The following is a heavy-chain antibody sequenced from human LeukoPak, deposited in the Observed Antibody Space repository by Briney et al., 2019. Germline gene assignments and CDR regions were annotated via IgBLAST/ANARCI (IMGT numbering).Heavy chain of an antibody. D-gene: IGHD3-22*01. CDR2: MYHSGAT. Sequence: SETLSLTCSVSGYSISNGYYWGWIRQPPGKGLEWIGSMYHSGATYNNPSLRSRLTMSLDTSKNQFSLKLSSVSAADTAVYYCVRDMTVGMPDAYWGQGTLVTVSS. J-gene: IGHJ4*02. CDR1: GYSISNGYY. V-gene: IGHV4-38-2*02. CDR3: VRDMTVGMPDAY.